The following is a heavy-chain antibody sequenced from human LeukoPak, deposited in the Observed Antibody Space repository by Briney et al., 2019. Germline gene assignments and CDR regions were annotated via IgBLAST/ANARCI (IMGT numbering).Heavy chain of an antibody. J-gene: IGHJ5*02. CDR1: GGSISSYY. Sequence: PSETLSLTCTVSGGSISSYYWSWIRQPPGKGLEWIGYIYYSGSTNYNPSLKSRVTISVDTSKNQFSLKLSSVTAADTAVYYCARTELVGASTNWFDPWGQGALVTVSS. V-gene: IGHV4-59*08. D-gene: IGHD1-26*01. CDR2: IYYSGST. CDR3: ARTELVGASTNWFDP.